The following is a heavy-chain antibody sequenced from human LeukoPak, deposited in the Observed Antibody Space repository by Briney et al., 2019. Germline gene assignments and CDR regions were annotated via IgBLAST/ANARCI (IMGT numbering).Heavy chain of an antibody. CDR2: ISSSSSNI. V-gene: IGHV3-48*04. D-gene: IGHD5-12*01. CDR3: ARSGTGYEKAFFDY. Sequence: GGSLRLSCAASGFTFSSYSMNWVRQAPGKGLEWVSFISSSSSNINYADSVKGRFTISRDNAKNSLYLQMNSLRAEDTAVYYCARSGTGYEKAFFDYWGQGTLVTVSS. CDR1: GFTFSSYS. J-gene: IGHJ4*02.